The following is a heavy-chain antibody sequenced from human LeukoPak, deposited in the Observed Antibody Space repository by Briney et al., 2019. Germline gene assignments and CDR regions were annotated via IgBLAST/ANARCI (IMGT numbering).Heavy chain of an antibody. V-gene: IGHV1-2*02. CDR1: GYTFTGYY. J-gene: IGHJ4*02. CDR2: VNPNSGGT. Sequence: ASVKVSCKASGYTFTGYYLHWVRQAPGQGLEWMGWVNPNSGGTDYAQTFQGRATMTRDTSISTAYMELSSLRSDDTAVYYCARDRHSGSGPFDYWGLGTLVTVSS. CDR3: ARDRHSGSGPFDY. D-gene: IGHD3-10*01.